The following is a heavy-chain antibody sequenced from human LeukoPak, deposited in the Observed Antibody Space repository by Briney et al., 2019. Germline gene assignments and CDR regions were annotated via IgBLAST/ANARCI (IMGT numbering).Heavy chain of an antibody. CDR3: ARDVSSLASRPDGDY. D-gene: IGHD6-6*01. CDR2: IRYDGTYE. V-gene: IGHV3-30*02. Sequence: GGSLRLSCVASGFNFNNYGMHWVRQAPGKGLECVAFIRYDGTYEYYGDSAKGRFIISRDNSKHIVFLQMNSLRAEDTAVYYCARDVSSLASRPDGDYWGQGTLVTVSS. CDR1: GFNFNNYG. J-gene: IGHJ4*02.